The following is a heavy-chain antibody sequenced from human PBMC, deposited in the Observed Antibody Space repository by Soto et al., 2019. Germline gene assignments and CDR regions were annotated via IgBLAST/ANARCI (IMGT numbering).Heavy chain of an antibody. CDR2: INHSGST. D-gene: IGHD4-4*01. CDR1: GGSFSGYH. V-gene: IGHV4-34*01. Sequence: PSETLALTCAICGGSFSGYHRSWIRQPPGKGPEWIGEINHSGSTNYNPSLKSRVTISVDTSKNQFSLKLSSVTAADTAVYYCARGSTVTTPLAYYYYMDVWGKGTTVTVSS. J-gene: IGHJ6*03. CDR3: ARGSTVTTPLAYYYYMDV.